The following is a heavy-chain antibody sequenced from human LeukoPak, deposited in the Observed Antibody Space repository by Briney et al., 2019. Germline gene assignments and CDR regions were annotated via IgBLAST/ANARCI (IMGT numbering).Heavy chain of an antibody. CDR2: ISSSSSYI. Sequence: GGSLRLSCAASGFTFSNAYMNWVRQAPGKGLEWVSSISSSSSYIYYADSVKGRFTISRDNAKNSLYLQMNSLRAEDTAVYYCARDSSSWYPFDYWGQGTLVTVSS. V-gene: IGHV3-21*01. CDR1: GFTFSNAY. J-gene: IGHJ4*02. D-gene: IGHD6-13*01. CDR3: ARDSSSWYPFDY.